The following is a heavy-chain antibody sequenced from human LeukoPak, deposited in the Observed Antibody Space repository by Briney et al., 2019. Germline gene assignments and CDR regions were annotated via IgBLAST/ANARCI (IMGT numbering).Heavy chain of an antibody. Sequence: SETLSLTCTVSGGSISSNYWSWIRQPPGKGLEWIGYIYYSGSTNYNPSLKSRVTISVDTSKNQFSLKLSSVTAADTAVYYGARDSYGHYYYYMDVWGKGTTVTVSS. J-gene: IGHJ6*03. V-gene: IGHV4-59*01. CDR1: GGSISSNY. D-gene: IGHD3-10*01. CDR2: IYYSGST. CDR3: ARDSYGHYYYYMDV.